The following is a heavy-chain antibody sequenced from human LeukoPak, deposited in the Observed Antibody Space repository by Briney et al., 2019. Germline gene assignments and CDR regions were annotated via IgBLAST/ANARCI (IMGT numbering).Heavy chain of an antibody. V-gene: IGHV4-4*07. D-gene: IGHD6-13*01. CDR2: IYTSGNT. J-gene: IGHJ5*02. CDR3: ARDLGFAAAGTVAFDP. Sequence: PSETLSLTCTVSDGSISSSYWSWIRQPAGKGLEWIGCIYTSGNTNYNPSLKSRVTMSVDTSKNQFSLKLNFVTAADTAMYYCARDLGFAAAGTVAFDPWGQGTLVIVSS. CDR1: DGSISSSY.